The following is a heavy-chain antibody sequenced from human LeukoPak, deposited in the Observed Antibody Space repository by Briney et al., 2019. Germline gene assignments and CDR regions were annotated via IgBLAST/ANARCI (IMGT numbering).Heavy chain of an antibody. Sequence: SGPALVKPTQTLTLTCTFSGFSLSTSGMCVSWIRQPPGKALEWLARIDWDDDKYYSTSLKTRLTISKDTSKNQVVLTMTNMDPVDTATCYCARIPRYSSGWYYFDYWGQGTLVTVSS. CDR3: ARIPRYSSGWYYFDY. D-gene: IGHD6-19*01. CDR2: IDWDDDK. CDR1: GFSLSTSGMC. J-gene: IGHJ4*02. V-gene: IGHV2-70*11.